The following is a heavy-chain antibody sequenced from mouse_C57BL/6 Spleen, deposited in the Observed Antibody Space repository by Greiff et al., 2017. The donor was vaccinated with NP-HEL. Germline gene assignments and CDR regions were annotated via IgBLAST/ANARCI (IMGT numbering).Heavy chain of an antibody. V-gene: IGHV1-52*01. CDR1: GYTFTSYW. D-gene: IGHD2-1*01. CDR2: IDPSDSET. J-gene: IGHJ3*01. CDR3: AREGAYGNYGGFAY. Sequence: QVQLQQPGAELVRPGSSVKLSCKASGYTFTSYWMHWVKQRPIQGLEWIGNIDPSDSETNYNQKFKDKATLTVDKSSSTAYMQLSSLTSEDSAVYYCAREGAYGNYGGFAYWGQGTLVTVSA.